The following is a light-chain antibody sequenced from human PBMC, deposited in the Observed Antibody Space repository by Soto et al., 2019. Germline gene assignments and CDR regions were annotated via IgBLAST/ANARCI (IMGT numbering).Light chain of an antibody. V-gene: IGLV2-14*01. CDR3: ISYTSSSTWV. Sequence: QSALTQPASVSGSPGQSITISCTGTSSDVGAYNYVSWYQQHPGTAPPLMIYEVSNRPSGVSDRFSGSRSGNTASLTISGLQSEDESDYYCISYTSSSTWVFGGGTKVTVL. CDR2: EVS. J-gene: IGLJ3*02. CDR1: SSDVGAYNY.